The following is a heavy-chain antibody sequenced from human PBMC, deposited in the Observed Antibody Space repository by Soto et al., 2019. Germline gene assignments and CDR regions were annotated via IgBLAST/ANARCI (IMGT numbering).Heavy chain of an antibody. V-gene: IGHV3-23*01. CDR2: ISGSGGST. Sequence: PGGSLRLSCAASGFTFSSYAMSWVRQAPGKGLEWVSAISGSGGSTYYADSVKGRFTISRDNSKNTLYLQMNSLRAEDTAVYYCAKISGSYPSTQYAFDIWGQGTMVTVSS. D-gene: IGHD1-26*01. J-gene: IGHJ3*02. CDR1: GFTFSSYA. CDR3: AKISGSYPSTQYAFDI.